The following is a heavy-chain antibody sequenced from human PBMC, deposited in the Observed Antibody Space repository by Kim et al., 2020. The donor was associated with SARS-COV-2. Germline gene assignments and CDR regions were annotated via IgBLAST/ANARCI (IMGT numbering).Heavy chain of an antibody. CDR2: MNPNSGNT. CDR1: GYTFTSYD. J-gene: IGHJ6*02. Sequence: ASVKVSCKASGYTFTSYDNNWVRQATGQGLEWMGWMNPNSGNTGHAQKLQGRVTMTRNTSISTAYMELSSLRSEDTAVYYCARAGAGARDYGYYVAFVGYYSGMVVWGQGTTVTVSS. CDR3: ARAGAGARDYGYYVAFVGYYSGMVV. D-gene: IGHD4-17*01. V-gene: IGHV1-8*01.